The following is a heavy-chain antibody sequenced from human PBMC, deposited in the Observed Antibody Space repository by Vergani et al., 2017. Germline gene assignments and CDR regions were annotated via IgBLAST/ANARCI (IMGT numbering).Heavy chain of an antibody. Sequence: QVQLQESGPGLVKPSQTLSLTCTVSGGSISSGGYYWSWIRQHPGKGLEWIGYIYYSGSTNYNPPLKRRVTISVDTSKNQFSLKLSSVTAADTAVYYCARDGSGDTGGFDYWGQGTLVTVSS. CDR1: GGSISSGGYY. J-gene: IGHJ4*02. V-gene: IGHV4-31*03. CDR3: ARDGSGDTGGFDY. CDR2: IYYSGST. D-gene: IGHD2-21*02.